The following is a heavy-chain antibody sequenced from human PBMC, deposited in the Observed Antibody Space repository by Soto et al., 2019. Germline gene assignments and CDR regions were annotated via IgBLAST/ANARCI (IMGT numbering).Heavy chain of an antibody. CDR3: ASYGGYYKRAFYI. D-gene: IGHD3-22*01. J-gene: IGHJ3*02. CDR2: NYHSGST. V-gene: IGHV4-30-2*01. CDR1: GGSISSGGYS. Sequence: QLQLQESGSGLVKPSQTLSLTCAVSGGSISSGGYSWSWIRQPPGKGLEWLGYNYHSGSTYYNPSVKSRVTIAVDRSNNQFSLKLSSVTAADTAVYYCASYGGYYKRAFYIWGQGTMVTVSS.